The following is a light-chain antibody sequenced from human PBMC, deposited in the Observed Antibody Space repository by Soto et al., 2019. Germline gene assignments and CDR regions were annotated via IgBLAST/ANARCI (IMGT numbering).Light chain of an antibody. Sequence: QSALTQPASVSGSPGQWITISCTGTASNVGGYNYVSWYQHHPGKAPKLMIYDVSNRPSGVSNRFSGSKSGNTASLTSAGLQDEDEAYYYCSSNTGSSPVVFGGGTKLTVL. V-gene: IGLV2-14*03. CDR2: DVS. J-gene: IGLJ2*01. CDR1: ASNVGGYNY. CDR3: SSNTGSSPVV.